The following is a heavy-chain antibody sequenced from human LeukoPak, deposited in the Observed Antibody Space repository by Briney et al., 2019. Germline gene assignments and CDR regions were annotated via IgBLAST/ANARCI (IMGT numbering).Heavy chain of an antibody. V-gene: IGHV3-23*01. Sequence: PGGSLRLSCAASGFTVSSNYMSWVRQAPGKGLEWVSAISGSGGSTYYADSVKGRFTISRDNSKNTLYLQMNSLRAEDTAVYYCAKDREWIQLPDYWGQGTLVTVSS. D-gene: IGHD5-18*01. J-gene: IGHJ4*02. CDR3: AKDREWIQLPDY. CDR1: GFTVSSNY. CDR2: ISGSGGST.